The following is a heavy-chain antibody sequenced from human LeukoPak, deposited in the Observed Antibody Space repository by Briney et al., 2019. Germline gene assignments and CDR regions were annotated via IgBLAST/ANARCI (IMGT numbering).Heavy chain of an antibody. V-gene: IGHV3-64*04. Sequence: GGSLRLSCSASGFTFSSYSMHWVRRAPGKGLEYVSGISNKGDSTYYADSVKGRITISRDNSKNTLCLQMNSLRAEDTAVYYCAREESGGYFDYWGQGTLVTVSS. CDR2: ISNKGDST. D-gene: IGHD2-8*02. CDR3: AREESGGYFDY. CDR1: GFTFSSYS. J-gene: IGHJ4*02.